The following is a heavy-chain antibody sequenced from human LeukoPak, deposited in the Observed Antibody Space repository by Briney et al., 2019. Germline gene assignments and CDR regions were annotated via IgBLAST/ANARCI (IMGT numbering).Heavy chain of an antibody. Sequence: GGSLRLSCAASGFTFSSYCMNWVRQAPGKGLEGVSSISSSSSYIYSADSVKGRFTISRDNAKNSLYLQMNSLRAEDTAVYYCARRGPSVAGPYDYWGQGTLVTVSS. V-gene: IGHV3-21*01. CDR3: ARRGPSVAGPYDY. CDR2: ISSSSSYI. D-gene: IGHD6-19*01. J-gene: IGHJ4*02. CDR1: GFTFSSYC.